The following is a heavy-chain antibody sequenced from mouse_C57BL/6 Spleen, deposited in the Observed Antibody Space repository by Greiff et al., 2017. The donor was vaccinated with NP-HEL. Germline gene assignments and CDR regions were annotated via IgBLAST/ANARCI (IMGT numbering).Heavy chain of an antibody. D-gene: IGHD2-4*01. CDR2: ISSGSSTI. J-gene: IGHJ3*01. V-gene: IGHV5-17*01. CDR3: ARTGYYDYDWFAY. Sequence: EVKVVESGGGLVKPGGSLKLSCAASGFTFSDYGMHWVRQAPEKGLEWVAYISSGSSTIYYADTVKGRFTISRDNAKNTLFLQMTSLRSEDTAMYYCARTGYYDYDWFAYWGQGTLVTVSA. CDR1: GFTFSDYG.